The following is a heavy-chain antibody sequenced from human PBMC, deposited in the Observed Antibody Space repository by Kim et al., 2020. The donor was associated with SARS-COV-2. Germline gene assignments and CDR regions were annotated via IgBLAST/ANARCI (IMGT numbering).Heavy chain of an antibody. Sequence: SETLSLTCAVYGGSFSGYYWSWIRQPPGKGLEWIGEINHSGSTNYNPSLKSRVTISVDTSKNQFSLKLSSVTAADTAVYYCARDGYSSQYFQHWGQGTLVTVSS. D-gene: IGHD6-13*01. V-gene: IGHV4-34*01. CDR2: INHSGST. J-gene: IGHJ1*01. CDR1: GGSFSGYY. CDR3: ARDGYSSQYFQH.